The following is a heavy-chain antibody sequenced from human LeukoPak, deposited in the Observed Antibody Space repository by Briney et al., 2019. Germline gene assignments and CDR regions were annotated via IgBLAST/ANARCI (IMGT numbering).Heavy chain of an antibody. D-gene: IGHD3-22*01. CDR2: IYYSGGT. Sequence: PSQTLSLTCTVSGGSISSGGYYWSWIRQPPGKGLEWIGYIYYSGGTNYNPSLKSRVTISVDTSKNQFSLKLRSVTAADTAMYFCVREASTSYYDSSGYYRQTETFDVWGQGTMVTVSS. J-gene: IGHJ3*01. CDR3: VREASTSYYDSSGYYRQTETFDV. CDR1: GGSISSGGYY. V-gene: IGHV4-61*08.